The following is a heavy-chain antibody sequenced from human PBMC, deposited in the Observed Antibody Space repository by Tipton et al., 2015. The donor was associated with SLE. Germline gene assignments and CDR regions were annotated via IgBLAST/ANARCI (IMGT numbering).Heavy chain of an antibody. V-gene: IGHV5-51*01. J-gene: IGHJ4*02. CDR3: ARLGSSSWYRDYFDY. D-gene: IGHD6-13*01. CDR2: IYPGDSDT. CDR1: GYSFKSYW. Sequence: VQLVQSGAEVKKPGESLRISCKGSGYSFKSYWIGWVRQMPGKGLEWMGIIYPGDSDTRYSPSFQGQVTISADKSITTAYLQWSSLKASDTAMYYCARLGSSSWYRDYFDYWGQGTLVTVSS.